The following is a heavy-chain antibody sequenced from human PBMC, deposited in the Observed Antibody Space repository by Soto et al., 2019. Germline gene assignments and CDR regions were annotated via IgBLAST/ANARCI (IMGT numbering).Heavy chain of an antibody. CDR2: IGTAGDT. V-gene: IGHV3-13*04. D-gene: IGHD1-1*01. CDR1: GFTFSTYD. J-gene: IGHJ6*02. CDR3: ARDRREPYDYGLDV. Sequence: EVLLVESGGGLVQPGGSLRLSCAASGFTFSTYDMYWVRQPTGKGLEWVSSIGTAGDTYYPGSVKDRFTISRENAKSSLYLQMNSLRVGDTAVYYCARDRREPYDYGLDVWGQGTTVTVS.